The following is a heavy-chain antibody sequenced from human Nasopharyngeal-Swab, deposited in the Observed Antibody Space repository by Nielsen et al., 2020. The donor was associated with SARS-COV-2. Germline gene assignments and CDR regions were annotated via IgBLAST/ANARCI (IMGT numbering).Heavy chain of an antibody. CDR2: IDWDDDK. D-gene: IGHD6-19*01. CDR3: ARTSTLTTYSSGWNDAFDI. Sequence: PGKALEWLARIDWDDDKFYSTSLKTRLTITKDTSKTQVVLTMTNMDPVDTATYYCARTSTLTTYSSGWNDAFDIWGQGTMVTVSS. J-gene: IGHJ3*02. V-gene: IGHV2-70*04.